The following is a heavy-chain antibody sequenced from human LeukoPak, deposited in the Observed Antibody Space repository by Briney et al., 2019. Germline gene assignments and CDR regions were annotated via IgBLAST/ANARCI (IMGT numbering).Heavy chain of an antibody. J-gene: IGHJ4*02. CDR2: ISSSSSTI. Sequence: GGSLRLSCAASGFTFSSYSMNWVRQAPGKGLEWVSYISSSSSTIYYADSVKGRFTISRDNAKNSLYLQMNSLRAEDTAVYYCARGPYDFWSGYYPDDYWGQGTLVTVSS. CDR3: ARGPYDFWSGYYPDDY. CDR1: GFTFSSYS. V-gene: IGHV3-48*04. D-gene: IGHD3-3*01.